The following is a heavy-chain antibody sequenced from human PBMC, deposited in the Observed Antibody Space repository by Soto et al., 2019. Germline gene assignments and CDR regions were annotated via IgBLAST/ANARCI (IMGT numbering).Heavy chain of an antibody. Sequence: ASVKVSCKTPGYMFTTYGISWVRQAPGQGLEWIAWISAYNGNKKYAQKFQGRVTMTTDTSTTTVSMELRNLTSDDTGTYFCARTGGGMAARPLEYWGQGTLVTVSS. D-gene: IGHD6-6*01. CDR2: ISAYNGNK. J-gene: IGHJ4*02. CDR1: GYMFTTYG. V-gene: IGHV1-18*04. CDR3: ARTGGGMAARPLEY.